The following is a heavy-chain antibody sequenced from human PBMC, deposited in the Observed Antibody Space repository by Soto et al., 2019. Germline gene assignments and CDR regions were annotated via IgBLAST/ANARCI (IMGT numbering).Heavy chain of an antibody. CDR2: IYQSGST. J-gene: IGHJ4*02. CDR1: GGSIISSTYY. D-gene: IGHD6-6*01. V-gene: IGHV4-39*07. CDR3: AGGIAARPLGY. Sequence: SETLSLTCTVSGGSIISSTYYWVLIRQPPGNGLEWIGNIYQSGSTYYNPSLKSRVTISVDTSKNQFSLKLSSVTAVDTAVYYCAGGIAARPLGYWGQGTLVTVSS.